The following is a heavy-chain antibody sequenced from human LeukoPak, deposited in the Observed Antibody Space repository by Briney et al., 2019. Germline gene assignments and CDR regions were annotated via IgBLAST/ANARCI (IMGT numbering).Heavy chain of an antibody. Sequence: SETLSLTCTVSGGSISSSSYYWGWIRQPPGKGLEWIGSIYYSGSTYYNPSLKSRVTISVDTPKNQFSLKLSSVTAADTAVYYCARRGGPYYYDSSGYYRKPRSHFDHWGQGTLVTVSS. CDR2: IYYSGST. CDR1: GGSISSSSYY. J-gene: IGHJ4*02. D-gene: IGHD3-22*01. CDR3: ARRGGPYYYDSSGYYRKPRSHFDH. V-gene: IGHV4-39*01.